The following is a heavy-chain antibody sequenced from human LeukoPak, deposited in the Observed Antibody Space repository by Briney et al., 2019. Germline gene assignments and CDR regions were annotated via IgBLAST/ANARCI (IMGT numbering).Heavy chain of an antibody. CDR3: ARGPGGDYAPFDY. J-gene: IGHJ4*02. V-gene: IGHV1-69*05. CDR2: IIPIFGTA. Sequence: ASVKVSCKASGGTFSSYAISWVRQAPGQGLEWMGGIIPIFGTANYAQKFQGRVTITRDTSASTAYMEVSSLRSEDTAVYYCARGPGGDYAPFDYWGQGTLVTVSS. D-gene: IGHD3-16*01. CDR1: GGTFSSYA.